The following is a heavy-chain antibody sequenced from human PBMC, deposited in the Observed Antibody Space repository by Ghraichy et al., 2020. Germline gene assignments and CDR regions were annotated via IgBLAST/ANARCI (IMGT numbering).Heavy chain of an antibody. V-gene: IGHV4-39*01. CDR1: GGSITSGSYY. J-gene: IGHJ4*02. CDR3: AIAYSYGLLFYF. Sequence: SETLSLTCTVSGGSITSGSYYGGWIRQSPGKGLEWIGSIYYTGITYYNPSLKSRVTIYVDTSKNQFSLNLSSVTAADTAVYYCAIAYSYGLLFYFWGQGTLVTVSS. D-gene: IGHD5-18*01. CDR2: IYYTGIT.